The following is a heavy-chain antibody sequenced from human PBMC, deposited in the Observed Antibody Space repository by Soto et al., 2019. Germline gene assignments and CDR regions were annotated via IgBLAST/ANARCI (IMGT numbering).Heavy chain of an antibody. Sequence: GGSLRLSCAASGFTFSTNLMHWVRQGPGKGLVWVSRINSDGTTAAYADSVQGRFTISSDNAKNTLYLHMTSLRGEDTAVYYCAKDGEGVANFDYWGQGTLVTVSS. D-gene: IGHD3-10*01. CDR3: AKDGEGVANFDY. J-gene: IGHJ4*02. CDR2: INSDGTTA. CDR1: GFTFSTNL. V-gene: IGHV3-74*01.